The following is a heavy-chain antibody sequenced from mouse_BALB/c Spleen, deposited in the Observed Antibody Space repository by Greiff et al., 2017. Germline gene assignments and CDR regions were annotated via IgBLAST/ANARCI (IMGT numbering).Heavy chain of an antibody. CDR1: GFTFTDYY. Sequence: EVKLMESGGGLVQPGGSLRHSCATSGFTFTDYYMSWVRQPPGKALEWLGFIRNKANGYTTEYSASVKGRFTISRDNSQSILYLQMNTLRAEDSATYYCARDGYYGYYAMDYWGQGTSVTVSS. CDR3: ARDGYYGYYAMDY. D-gene: IGHD1-2*01. J-gene: IGHJ4*01. V-gene: IGHV7-3*02. CDR2: IRNKANGYTT.